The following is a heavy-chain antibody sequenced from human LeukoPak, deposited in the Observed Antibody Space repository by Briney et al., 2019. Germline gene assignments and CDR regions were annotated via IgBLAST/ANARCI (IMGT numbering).Heavy chain of an antibody. CDR1: GFSLSTSGVG. Sequence: KESGPTLVNPTQTLTLTCTFSGFSLSTSGVGVAWIRQPPVKALEWLALIYSNGDKRYSPSLHSRLTITKDTSKNQVVLTMTNMDPVDTATYYCAHRRDSSGWHTFDYWGQGTLVTVSS. CDR3: AHRRDSSGWHTFDY. CDR2: IYSNGDK. V-gene: IGHV2-5*01. J-gene: IGHJ4*02. D-gene: IGHD6-19*01.